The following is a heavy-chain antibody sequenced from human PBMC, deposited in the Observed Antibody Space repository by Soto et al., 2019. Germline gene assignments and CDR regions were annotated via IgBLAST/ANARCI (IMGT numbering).Heavy chain of an antibody. CDR1: GGSFSGYY. V-gene: IGHV4-34*01. Sequence: SETLSLTCAVYGGSFSGYYWSWIRQPPGKGLEWIGEINHSGSTNYNPSLKSRVTISVATSKNQFSLKLSSVTAADTAVYYCARRSSTRPRSYYYRMEVWGQGTKVTV. J-gene: IGHJ6*02. CDR2: INHSGST. CDR3: ARRSSTRPRSYYYRMEV. D-gene: IGHD1-26*01.